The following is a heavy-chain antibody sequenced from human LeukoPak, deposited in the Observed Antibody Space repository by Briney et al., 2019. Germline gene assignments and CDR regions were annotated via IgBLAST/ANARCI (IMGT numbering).Heavy chain of an antibody. CDR1: GGSISSGGYY. V-gene: IGHV4-31*03. CDR2: MSQTGST. D-gene: IGHD3-3*01. J-gene: IGHJ4*01. Sequence: SQTLSLTCTVSGGSISSGGYYWTWIRQPPGEGLEWIGYMSQTGSTYYNPSLKSRVTISVDTSKSQFSLKLTSVTAADTAVYYCARDWSGPYYFDHWGQGILVTVSS. CDR3: ARDWSGPYYFDH.